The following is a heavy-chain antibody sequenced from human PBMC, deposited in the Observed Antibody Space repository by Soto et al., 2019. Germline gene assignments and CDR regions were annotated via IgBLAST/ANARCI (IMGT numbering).Heavy chain of an antibody. CDR3: ARDPTSYGSGSSYYYYYYGMDV. D-gene: IGHD3-10*01. J-gene: IGHJ6*02. V-gene: IGHV1-2*02. Sequence: ASLKVSCKASGYTFTGYYMHWVRQAPGQGLEWMGWINPNSGGTNYAQKFQGRVTMTRDTSISTAYMELSRLRSDDTAVYYCARDPTSYGSGSSYYYYYYGMDVWGQGTTVTVSS. CDR1: GYTFTGYY. CDR2: INPNSGGT.